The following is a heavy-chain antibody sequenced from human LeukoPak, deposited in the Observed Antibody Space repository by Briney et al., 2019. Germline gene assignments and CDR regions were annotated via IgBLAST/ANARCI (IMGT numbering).Heavy chain of an antibody. CDR2: LSATGDIT. V-gene: IGHV3-23*01. CDR1: GFIFKNYV. D-gene: IGHD6-13*01. J-gene: IGHJ4*02. CDR3: AKDTHPLSSSSWFFES. Sequence: GGSLRLSCAGSGFIFKNYVMTWVRQAPGKGLDWVSSLSATGDITYYADSVKGRFTVSRDNSNGTVFLQMNSLRAEDTAVYYCAKDTHPLSSSSWFFESWGQGTLVTVSS.